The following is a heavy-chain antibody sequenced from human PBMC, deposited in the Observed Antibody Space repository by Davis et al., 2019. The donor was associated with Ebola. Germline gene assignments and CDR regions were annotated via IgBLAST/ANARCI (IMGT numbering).Heavy chain of an antibody. V-gene: IGHV3-30*04. J-gene: IGHJ4*02. Sequence: PGGSLRLPCPASGSSFHTYTINWFPQAPGRGLEWLAVISTDGSTTFYADSVKGRFTISRDNSKNTLSLQMNSLDTEDTAVYYCAGAVAGTEDLQYWGQGTLVTVSS. D-gene: IGHD6-19*01. CDR2: ISTDGSTT. CDR3: AGAVAGTEDLQY. CDR1: GSSFHTYT.